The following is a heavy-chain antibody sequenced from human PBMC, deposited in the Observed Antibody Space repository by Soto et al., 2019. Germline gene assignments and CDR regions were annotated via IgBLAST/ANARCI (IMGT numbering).Heavy chain of an antibody. D-gene: IGHD3-3*01. V-gene: IGHV3-30-3*01. CDR2: ISDDGSNT. CDR1: GFTFSRHT. J-gene: IGHJ4*02. Sequence: QVQLVESGGGVVQPGRSLRLSCAASGFTFSRHTMHWVRQAPGKGLEWVAAISDDGSNTYYADSVKGRFTISRDNSKNTLYLQMNSLSSEDTSVHHCASDVHSYFWSSFNTHPYYFDDWGQGTLVTVSS. CDR3: ASDVHSYFWSSFNTHPYYFDD.